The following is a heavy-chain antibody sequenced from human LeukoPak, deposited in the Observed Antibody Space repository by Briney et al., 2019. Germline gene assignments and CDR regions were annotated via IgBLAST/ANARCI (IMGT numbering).Heavy chain of an antibody. CDR2: ISGSSSYI. J-gene: IGHJ5*02. V-gene: IGHV3-21*01. CDR1: GFSFGVYT. D-gene: IGHD3-16*01. CDR3: ARDRPSVVNLGENWFDP. Sequence: GGSLRLSCAASGFSFGVYTMNWVRQAPGKGLEWVSSISGSSSYIYYRDSVKGRFTISRDNAKNSLYLQMNSLRAEDTAVYFCARDRPSVVNLGENWFDPWVQGTLVTVSS.